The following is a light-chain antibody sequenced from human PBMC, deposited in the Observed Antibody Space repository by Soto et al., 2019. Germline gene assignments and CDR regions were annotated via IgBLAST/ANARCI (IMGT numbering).Light chain of an antibody. CDR1: SSDIGSYNL. J-gene: IGLJ7*01. Sequence: QSALSQPASVSGSPGQSVTISCTGTSSDIGSYNLVSWYHHHPGQAPKLVIYEVNKRPSVDSNRFSGSKSGNTASLTIAGLQPEDEGEYYCYSYAGGRTFVVFGGGTQLTVL. CDR3: YSYAGGRTFVV. V-gene: IGLV2-23*02. CDR2: EVN.